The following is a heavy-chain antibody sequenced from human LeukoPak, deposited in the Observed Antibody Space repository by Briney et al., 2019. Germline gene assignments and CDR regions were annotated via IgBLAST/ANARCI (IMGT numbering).Heavy chain of an antibody. CDR1: GGSVINTNW. CDR2: VHLDGRT. J-gene: IGHJ4*02. CDR3: AREGGFYRPLDY. Sequence: SGTLSLTCGVSGGSVINTNWWTWVRQPPRKGLEWIGEVHLDGRTNYNPSLESRLTMSVDVSENQVSLKLTSVTAADTAVYYCAREGGFYRPLDYSGQGTLVTVSS. V-gene: IGHV4-4*02. D-gene: IGHD3-3*01.